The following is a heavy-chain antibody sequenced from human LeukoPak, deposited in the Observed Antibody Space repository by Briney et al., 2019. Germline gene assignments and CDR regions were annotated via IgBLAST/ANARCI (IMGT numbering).Heavy chain of an antibody. V-gene: IGHV3-30*18. Sequence: PGRSLRLSWAASGFTFSSYGMHWVRQAPGKGLEWVAVISYDGSNKYYADSVKGRFTISRDNSKNTLYLQMNSLRAEDTAVYYCAKDADTAMLFYFDYWGQGTLVTVSS. J-gene: IGHJ4*02. CDR1: GFTFSSYG. CDR3: AKDADTAMLFYFDY. D-gene: IGHD5-18*01. CDR2: ISYDGSNK.